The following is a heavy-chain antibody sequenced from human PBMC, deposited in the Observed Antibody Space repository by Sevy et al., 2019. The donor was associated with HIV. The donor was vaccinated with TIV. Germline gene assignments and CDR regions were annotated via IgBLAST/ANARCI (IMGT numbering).Heavy chain of an antibody. Sequence: GGSLRLSCAASGFTFINYAMTWVRQAPGKGLEWVSSIYPNGDVTFYAESVKGWFIISRDSSKNTLFIQMNSLRVEDTAVYYCAKDFCRTDNCADLFDYWGQGTLVTVSS. CDR2: IYPNGDVT. J-gene: IGHJ4*02. CDR3: AKDFCRTDNCADLFDY. D-gene: IGHD1-20*01. CDR1: GFTFINYA. V-gene: IGHV3-23*01.